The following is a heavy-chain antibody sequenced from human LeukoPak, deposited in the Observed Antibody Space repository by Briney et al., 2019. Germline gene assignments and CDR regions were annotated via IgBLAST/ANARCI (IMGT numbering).Heavy chain of an antibody. D-gene: IGHD3-9*01. Sequence: SETLSLTCTVSGGSISSSSYYWGWIRQPPGKGLEWIGYIYYSGSTNYNPSLKSRVTISVDTSKNQFSLKLSSVTAADTAVYYCARHVIEEYYDILTGYNYYYYGMDVWGQGTTVTVSS. CDR2: IYYSGST. J-gene: IGHJ6*02. V-gene: IGHV4-61*05. CDR1: GGSISSSSYY. CDR3: ARHVIEEYYDILTGYNYYYYGMDV.